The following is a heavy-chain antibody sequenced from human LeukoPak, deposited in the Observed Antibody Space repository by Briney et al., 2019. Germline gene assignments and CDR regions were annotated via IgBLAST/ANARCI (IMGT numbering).Heavy chain of an antibody. V-gene: IGHV3-30*04. CDR3: ARDRLDVPWMITWGSSLLDY. J-gene: IGHJ4*02. D-gene: IGHD3-16*01. CDR1: GFTFGSYG. CDR2: ISYDGSNK. Sequence: GRSLRLSCAASGFTFGSYGMHWVRPAPGKGLEWVATISYDGSNKYYADSVKGRFTISRDNSKSTLYLQMNSLRAEDTALYYCARDRLDVPWMITWGSSLLDYWGRGALVTVSS.